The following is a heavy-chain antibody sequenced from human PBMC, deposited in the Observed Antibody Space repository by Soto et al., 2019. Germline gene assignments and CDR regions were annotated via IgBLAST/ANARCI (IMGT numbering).Heavy chain of an antibody. CDR1: GGTFSSYA. V-gene: IGHV1-8*02. CDR2: MNPNSGNT. D-gene: IGHD3-3*01. CDR3: ARVIPIFGVVTPYYYGMDV. Sequence: ASVKFSCKASGGTFSSYAINWVRQATGQGLEWMGWMNPNSGNTGYAQKFQGRVTMTRNTSISTAYMELSSLRSEDTAVYYCARVIPIFGVVTPYYYGMDVWGQGTTVTVS. J-gene: IGHJ6*02.